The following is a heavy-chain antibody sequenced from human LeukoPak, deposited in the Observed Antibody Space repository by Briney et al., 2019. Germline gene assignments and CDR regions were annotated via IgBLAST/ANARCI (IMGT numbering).Heavy chain of an antibody. J-gene: IGHJ6*04. CDR3: ARIWGYSGIYGMDV. Sequence: GGSLQISGQGSGSHFTSYWIGGARPLPGKGVEWMGIIYPGDSDTRYSPSFQGQVTISADKSISTAYLQWSSLKASDTAMYYCARIWGYSGIYGMDVWGKGTTVTVSS. D-gene: IGHD5-12*01. V-gene: IGHV5-51*01. CDR1: GSHFTSYW. CDR2: IYPGDSDT.